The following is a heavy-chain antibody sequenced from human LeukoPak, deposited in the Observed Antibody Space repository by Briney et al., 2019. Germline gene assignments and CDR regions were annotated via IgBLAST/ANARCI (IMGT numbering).Heavy chain of an antibody. CDR3: ARDQGVEGYYFDY. J-gene: IGHJ4*02. Sequence: GGSLRLSCAASGFTFSSYWMSWVRQAPGKGLEWVANIKQDGSEKYYVDSVKGRFTISRDNAKNSLYLQMNSLRAEDTAVYYCARDQGVEGYYFDYWGQGTLVTVSS. D-gene: IGHD5-24*01. CDR1: GFTFSSYW. CDR2: IKQDGSEK. V-gene: IGHV3-7*01.